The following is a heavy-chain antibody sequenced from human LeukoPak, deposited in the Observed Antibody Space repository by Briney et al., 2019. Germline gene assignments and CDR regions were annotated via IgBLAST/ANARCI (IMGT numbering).Heavy chain of an antibody. CDR1: GFTFSNYA. J-gene: IGHJ4*02. V-gene: IGHV3-23*01. CDR2: ISGSGGST. CDR3: AKRNTMTTVTPFDY. Sequence: GGSLRLSCAASGFTFSNYAMSWVRQAPGKGLEWVSAISGSGGSTYYADSVKGRFTISRDNSKNTLYLQMNSLRAEDTAVYYCAKRNTMTTVTPFDYWGQGTLVTVSS. D-gene: IGHD4-17*01.